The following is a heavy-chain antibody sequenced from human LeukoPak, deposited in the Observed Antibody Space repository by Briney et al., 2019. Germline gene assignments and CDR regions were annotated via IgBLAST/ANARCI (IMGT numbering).Heavy chain of an antibody. CDR1: GFTFSSYA. J-gene: IGHJ4*02. CDR2: ISGSGGST. V-gene: IGHV3-23*01. Sequence: GGSLTLSCAASGFTFSSYAMSWVRQAPGKGLEWVSTISGSGGSTNHADSVKGRFTISRDNAKNTVYLEMNSLRAEDTAFYYCAKDSDWSCDYWGQGTLVTVSS. D-gene: IGHD2-21*01. CDR3: AKDSDWSCDY.